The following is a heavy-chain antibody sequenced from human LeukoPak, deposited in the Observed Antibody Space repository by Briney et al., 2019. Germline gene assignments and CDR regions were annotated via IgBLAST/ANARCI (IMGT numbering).Heavy chain of an antibody. V-gene: IGHV3-15*01. Sequence: GGSLTLSCAASGFTFRKFDMHWVRRAPGKGLEWVGRIKSKTDGGTTDYAAPVKGRFTISRDDSKTTLYLQMNSLKTEDTAVYYCTTARGFIAAAANFDYWGQGTLVTVSS. J-gene: IGHJ4*02. CDR3: TTARGFIAAAANFDY. CDR1: GFTFRKFD. CDR2: IKSKTDGGTT. D-gene: IGHD6-13*01.